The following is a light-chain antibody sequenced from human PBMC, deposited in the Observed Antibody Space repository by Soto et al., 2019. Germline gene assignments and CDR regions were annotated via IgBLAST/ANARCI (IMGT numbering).Light chain of an antibody. CDR2: SNN. CDR3: AAWDDSLNGPYV. J-gene: IGLJ1*01. V-gene: IGLV1-44*01. Sequence: QSVLTQPPSASGTPGQRVTISCSGSSSNIGSNPVNWYQQLPGTAPKLLIYSNNQRPSGVPDRFSGSKSGTSASLAISGLQSEDEADYYCAAWDDSLNGPYVFGTGTKLTVL. CDR1: SSNIGSNP.